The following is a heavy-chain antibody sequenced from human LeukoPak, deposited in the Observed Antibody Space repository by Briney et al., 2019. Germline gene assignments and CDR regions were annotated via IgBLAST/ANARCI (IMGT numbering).Heavy chain of an antibody. V-gene: IGHV3-21*01. CDR2: ISSSSSYI. Sequence: PGGSLRLSCAASGFTVGGHSMNWVRQAPGKGLEWVSSISSSSSYIYYADSVKGRFTISRDNAKNSLYLQMNSLRAEDTAVYYCASFHPYSSSWSGGSNWFDPWGQGTLVTVSS. J-gene: IGHJ5*02. CDR3: ASFHPYSSSWSGGSNWFDP. D-gene: IGHD6-13*01. CDR1: GFTVGGHS.